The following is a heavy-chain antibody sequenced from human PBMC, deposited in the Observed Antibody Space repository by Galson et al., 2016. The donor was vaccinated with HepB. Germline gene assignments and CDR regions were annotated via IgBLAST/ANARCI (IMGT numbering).Heavy chain of an antibody. CDR3: ARDMRYSYGFSI. CDR2: ISSSSTTI. J-gene: IGHJ3*02. D-gene: IGHD5-18*01. CDR1: GFTFSTYN. Sequence: SLRLSCAASGFTFSTYNINWVRQAPGKGLEWLSYISSSSTTIYYADSVKGRFTISRDNVKNSLYLQMNSLRDEDTAVYYCARDMRYSYGFSIWGQGTMVTVSS. V-gene: IGHV3-48*02.